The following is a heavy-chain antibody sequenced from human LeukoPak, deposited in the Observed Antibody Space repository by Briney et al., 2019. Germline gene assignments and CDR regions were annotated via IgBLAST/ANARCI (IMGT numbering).Heavy chain of an antibody. Sequence: GGSLRLSCAASGFTFSSYAMSWVRQAPGKGLEWVASIKEDGSEKYYVDSVKGRFTISRDNAKNSLYLQMNSPRAEETAVYYCARGHYGMDVWGQGTTVTVSS. J-gene: IGHJ6*02. CDR1: GFTFSSYA. CDR2: IKEDGSEK. CDR3: ARGHYGMDV. V-gene: IGHV3-7*04.